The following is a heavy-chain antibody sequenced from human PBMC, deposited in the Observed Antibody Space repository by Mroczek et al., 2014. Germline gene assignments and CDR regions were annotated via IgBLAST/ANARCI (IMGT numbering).Heavy chain of an antibody. CDR2: ISAYNGNT. CDR1: GYTFTSYG. CDR3: ASSDYYDSSGYYSMNAFDI. V-gene: IGHV1-18*01. J-gene: IGHJ3*02. Sequence: VQLLESGAEVKKPGASVKVSCKASGYTFTSYGISWVRQAPGQGLEWMGWISAYNGNTNYAQKLQGRVTMTTDTSTSTAYMELRSLRSDDTAVYYCASSDYYDSSGYYSMNAFDIWGQGTMVTVSS. D-gene: IGHD3-22*01.